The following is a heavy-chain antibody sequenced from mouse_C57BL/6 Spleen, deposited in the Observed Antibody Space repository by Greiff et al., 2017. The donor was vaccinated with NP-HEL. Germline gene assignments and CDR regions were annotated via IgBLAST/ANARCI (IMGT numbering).Heavy chain of an antibody. Sequence: EVHRVESGGGLVKPGGSLKLSCAASGFTFSDYGMHWVRQAPEKGLEWVAYISSGSSTIYYADTVKGRSTISRDNAKNTLFLQMTSLRSEDTAMYYCARIRGYSNWYFDVWGTGTTVTVSS. CDR2: ISSGSSTI. D-gene: IGHD2-5*01. CDR1: GFTFSDYG. CDR3: ARIRGYSNWYFDV. V-gene: IGHV5-17*01. J-gene: IGHJ1*03.